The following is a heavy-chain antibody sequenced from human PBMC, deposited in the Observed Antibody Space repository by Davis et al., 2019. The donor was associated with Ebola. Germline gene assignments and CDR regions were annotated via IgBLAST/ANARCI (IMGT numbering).Heavy chain of an antibody. CDR2: IIPILGIA. D-gene: IGHD2-2*01. V-gene: IGHV1-69*04. CDR1: GGSFGSDA. J-gene: IGHJ5*02. Sequence: SVKVSCKASGGSFGSDAINWVRQAPGQGLEWMGRIIPILGIANYAQKFQGRVTITADKSTSTAYMELSSLRSEDTAVYYCASGQLEYQLLSGWFDPWGQGTLVTVSS. CDR3: ASGQLEYQLLSGWFDP.